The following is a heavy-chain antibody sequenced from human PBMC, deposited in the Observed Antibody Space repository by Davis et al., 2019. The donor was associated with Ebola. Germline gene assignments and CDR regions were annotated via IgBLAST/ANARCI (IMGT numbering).Heavy chain of an antibody. D-gene: IGHD3-10*01. V-gene: IGHV3-21*01. CDR2: ISSSSSYI. Sequence: GGSLRLSCTAYGFTFGDYAMSWVRQAPGKGLEWVSSISSSSSYIYYADSVKGRFTISRDNAKNSLYLQMNSLRAEDTAVYYCAREKLLWFGELLSSYYYGMDVWGQGTTVTVSS. CDR3: AREKLLWFGELLSSYYYGMDV. J-gene: IGHJ6*02. CDR1: GFTFGDYA.